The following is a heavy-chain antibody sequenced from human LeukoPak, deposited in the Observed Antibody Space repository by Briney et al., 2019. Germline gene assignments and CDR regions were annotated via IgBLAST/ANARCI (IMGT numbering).Heavy chain of an antibody. V-gene: IGHV3-74*01. Sequence: GGSLRLSCAASGFTFSSYRMHWVRQVPGKGLVWVSRINSDGSSSTSYADSVKGRFTISRDNAKNTLYLQMNSLRAKDTAVYYCARDYQSGYLDYWGQGTLVTVSS. J-gene: IGHJ4*02. CDR1: GFTFSSYR. D-gene: IGHD5-12*01. CDR3: ARDYQSGYLDY. CDR2: INSDGSSST.